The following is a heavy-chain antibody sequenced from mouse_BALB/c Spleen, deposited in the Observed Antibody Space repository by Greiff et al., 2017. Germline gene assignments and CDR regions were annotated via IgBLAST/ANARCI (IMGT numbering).Heavy chain of an antibody. D-gene: IGHD6-5*01. V-gene: IGHV5-9-3*01. CDR3: ARAYEGAMEY. J-gene: IGHJ4*01. Sequence: EVKLVESGGGLVKPGGSLKLSCAASGFTFSSYAMSWVRQTPEKRLEWVATISGGGSYTYYPDSVKGRFTISRDNAKNTLYLQMSSLRSEDTAMYYCARAYEGAMEYWGQGTSDTVSS. CDR1: GFTFSSYA. CDR2: ISGGGSYT.